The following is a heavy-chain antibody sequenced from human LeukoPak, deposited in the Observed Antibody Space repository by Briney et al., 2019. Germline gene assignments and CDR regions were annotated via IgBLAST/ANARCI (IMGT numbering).Heavy chain of an antibody. J-gene: IGHJ4*02. Sequence: GASLRLSCAASGFTFSDYYMSWIRQAPGKGLEWVSHISSSGSTIYYADSVKGRFTISRDNAKNSLYLQMNSLRAEDTAVYYCARWARGNWNDPYWGQGTLVTVSS. CDR1: GFTFSDYY. CDR3: ARWARGNWNDPY. V-gene: IGHV3-11*01. CDR2: ISSSGSTI. D-gene: IGHD1-1*01.